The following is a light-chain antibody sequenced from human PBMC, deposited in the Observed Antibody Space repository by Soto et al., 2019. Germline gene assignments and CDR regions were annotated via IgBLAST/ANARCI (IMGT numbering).Light chain of an antibody. CDR3: CSYAGSSTV. Sequence: QSALTQPASVSGSPXQSITXXXXXTSSDVGSYNLVSWYQQHPGKAPKLMIYEGSKRPSGVSNRFSGSKSGNTASLTISGLQAEDEADYYCCSYAGSSTVFGGGTKLTVL. J-gene: IGLJ2*01. CDR2: EGS. V-gene: IGLV2-23*01. CDR1: SSDVGSYNL.